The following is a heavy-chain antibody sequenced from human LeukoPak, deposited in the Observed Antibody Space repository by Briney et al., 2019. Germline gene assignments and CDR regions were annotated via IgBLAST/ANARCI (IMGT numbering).Heavy chain of an antibody. Sequence: SQTLSLTCAVSGGSISSGGYSWSWIRQPPGKGLEWIGYIYHSGSTYYNPSLKSRVTISVDRSKNQFSLKLSSVTAADTAVYYCARASYSNLPFFDYWGQGTLVTVSS. CDR3: ARASYSNLPFFDY. V-gene: IGHV4-30-2*01. CDR1: GGSISSGGYS. D-gene: IGHD6-13*01. CDR2: IYHSGST. J-gene: IGHJ4*02.